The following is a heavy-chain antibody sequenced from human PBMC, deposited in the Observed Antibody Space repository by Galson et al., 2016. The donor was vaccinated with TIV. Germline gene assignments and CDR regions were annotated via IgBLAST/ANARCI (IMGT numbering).Heavy chain of an antibody. V-gene: IGHV1-18*04. CDR2: ISGYDGNT. J-gene: IGHJ6*02. CDR3: ARDRGSMTMILVVNYYYGMDV. Sequence: SVKVSCKASGYTFANYGFSWVRQAPGQGLEWMGWISGYDGNTNYAQKFQGRVTMTTDTSTSTAYMELGSLRSDDTAVYYCARDRGSMTMILVVNYYYGMDVWGQGTTVTVSS. CDR1: GYTFANYG. D-gene: IGHD3-22*01.